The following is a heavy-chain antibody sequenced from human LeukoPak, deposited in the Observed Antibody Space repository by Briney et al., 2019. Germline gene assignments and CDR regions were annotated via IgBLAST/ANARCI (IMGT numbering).Heavy chain of an antibody. CDR2: ISYDGSNK. Sequence: PGGSLRLSCAASGFTFSSYAMHWVRQAPGKGLEWVVVISYDGSNKYYADSVKGRFTISRDNSKNTLYLQMNSLRAEDTAVYYCASAMAYYYDSSGGWEDYWGQGTLVTVSS. CDR1: GFTFSSYA. CDR3: ASAMAYYYDSSGGWEDY. D-gene: IGHD3-22*01. V-gene: IGHV3-30-3*01. J-gene: IGHJ4*02.